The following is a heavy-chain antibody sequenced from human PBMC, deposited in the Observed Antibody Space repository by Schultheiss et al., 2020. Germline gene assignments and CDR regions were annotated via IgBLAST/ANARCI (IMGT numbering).Heavy chain of an antibody. CDR3: ARARRYSGSSTQIDY. CDR1: GGSVSSGSYY. V-gene: IGHV4-61*01. CDR2: IYYSGST. D-gene: IGHD1-26*01. J-gene: IGHJ4*02. Sequence: SETLSLTCTVSGGSVSSGSYYWSWIRQPPGKGLEWIGYIYYSGSTNYNPSLKSRVTISVDTSKNQFSLKLSSVTAADTAVYYCARARRYSGSSTQIDYWGQGTLVTVSS.